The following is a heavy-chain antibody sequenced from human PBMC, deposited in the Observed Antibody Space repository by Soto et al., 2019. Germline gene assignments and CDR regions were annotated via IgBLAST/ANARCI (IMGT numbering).Heavy chain of an antibody. V-gene: IGHV3-30-3*01. J-gene: IGHJ2*01. CDR2: ISYDGSNE. D-gene: IGHD6-13*01. CDR1: RFTFSTYA. CDR3: ARDSGADSSSWYYWYFDL. Sequence: PGGSLRLSCAASRFTFSTYAMHWVRQAPGKGLEWAALISYDGSNEYYADSVKGRFTISRDNSKNTLFLQMNSLRAEDTAVYYCARDSGADSSSWYYWYFDLWGRGTLVTVYS.